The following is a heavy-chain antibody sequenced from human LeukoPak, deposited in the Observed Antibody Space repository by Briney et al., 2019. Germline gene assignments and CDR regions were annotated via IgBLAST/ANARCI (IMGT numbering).Heavy chain of an antibody. CDR2: IYPGDSDT. CDR1: GYSFTSYW. D-gene: IGHD2-2*01. J-gene: IGHJ5*02. Sequence: GESLKISCKGSGYSFTSYWIGWVRQMPGKGLEWMGIIYPGDSDTRYSPSFQGQVTISADKSISTAYLQWSSLKASDTAMYYCARPGYCSSTSCYPSSFDPWGQGTLVTVSS. V-gene: IGHV5-51*01. CDR3: ARPGYCSSTSCYPSSFDP.